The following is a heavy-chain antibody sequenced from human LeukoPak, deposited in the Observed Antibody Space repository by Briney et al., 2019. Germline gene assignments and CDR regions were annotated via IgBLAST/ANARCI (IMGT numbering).Heavy chain of an antibody. V-gene: IGHV4-59*01. CDR3: ARTSNYDFWSGYYKANWFDP. CDR1: GGSISSYY. J-gene: IGHJ5*02. CDR2: IDYSGST. Sequence: SKTLSLTCTVTGGSISSYYWSWIRQPPGKGLEWSGDIDYSGSTDYNPSLKSRITTSVNTSKNQFSLKLSPVTAADTAVYYCARTSNYDFWSGYYKANWFDPWGPGTLVTVSS. D-gene: IGHD3-3*01.